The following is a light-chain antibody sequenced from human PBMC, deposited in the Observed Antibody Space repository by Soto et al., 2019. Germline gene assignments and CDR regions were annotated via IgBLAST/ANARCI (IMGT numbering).Light chain of an antibody. CDR3: QEYFQWPPGM. J-gene: IGKJ1*01. Sequence: EIVVTQSPATLSASPGERVTLTCRASQFVSTRLAWYQQRPGQVPRLLIYDAYTRALGISARFSGSGSGTEFTLTISSLQSEDFALYYCQEYFQWPPGMFGPGTRWIS. V-gene: IGKV3-15*01. CDR1: QFVSTR. CDR2: DAY.